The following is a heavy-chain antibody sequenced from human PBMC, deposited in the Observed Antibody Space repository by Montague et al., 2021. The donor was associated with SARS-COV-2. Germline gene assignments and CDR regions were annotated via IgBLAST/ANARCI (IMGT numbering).Heavy chain of an antibody. D-gene: IGHD6-13*01. Sequence: SETLSLTCTVSGGSISGYYWTWIRHPPGKGLEWFGYIFYNGDTNYNPSLKSRVSISVDTSKNQFSLKLIAVTAADTAVYFCATHRQHHNHWGQGAMVAVSS. CDR2: IFYNGDT. V-gene: IGHV4-59*08. J-gene: IGHJ5*02. CDR1: GGSISGYY. CDR3: ATHRQHHNH.